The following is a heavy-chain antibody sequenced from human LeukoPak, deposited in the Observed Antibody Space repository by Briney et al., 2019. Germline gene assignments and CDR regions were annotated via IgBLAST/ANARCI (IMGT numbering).Heavy chain of an antibody. V-gene: IGHV4-39*01. J-gene: IGHJ4*02. CDR1: GGSVSSGGYY. Sequence: SETLSLTCTVSGGSVSSGGYYWSWIRQPAGEGLEWIGSIYYSGSTYYNPSLKSRVTISVDTSKNQFSLKLSSVTAADTAVYYCALYCSSTSCSLDYWGQGTLVTVSS. CDR2: IYYSGST. D-gene: IGHD2-2*01. CDR3: ALYCSSTSCSLDY.